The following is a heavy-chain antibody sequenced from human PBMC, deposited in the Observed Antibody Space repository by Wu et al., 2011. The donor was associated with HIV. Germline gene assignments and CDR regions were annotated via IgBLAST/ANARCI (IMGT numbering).Heavy chain of an antibody. V-gene: IGHV1-18*01. CDR3: ARDGSSAQLDLYYNHMDV. CDR1: GGTFSNYA. Sequence: QVQLVQSGAEVKKPGSSVKISCKASGGTFSNYAISWVRQAPGQGLEWMGWISAYNGDTNYAQKLQDRVTMTTDTSTSTAYMELRSLRSDDTAVYYCARDGSSAQLDLYYNHMDVWGKGTTVTVSS. J-gene: IGHJ6*03. D-gene: IGHD6-6*01. CDR2: ISAYNGDT.